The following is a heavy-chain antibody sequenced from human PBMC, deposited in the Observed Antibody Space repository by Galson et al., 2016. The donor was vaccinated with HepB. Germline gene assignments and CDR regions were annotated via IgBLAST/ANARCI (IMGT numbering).Heavy chain of an antibody. CDR3: ARDANWNKIYYYYVMDG. CDR2: LWHDGTTK. V-gene: IGHV3-33*01. D-gene: IGHD1/OR15-1a*01. CDR1: GFTFSTYG. Sequence: SLRLSCAASGFTFSTYGMHWVRQAPGKGLEWVAILWHDGTTKHYVDSVKGRFTISRDNSQNTLYLQMDSLRAEDTAVYYCARDANWNKIYYYYVMDGWGQGTTVTVSS. J-gene: IGHJ6*02.